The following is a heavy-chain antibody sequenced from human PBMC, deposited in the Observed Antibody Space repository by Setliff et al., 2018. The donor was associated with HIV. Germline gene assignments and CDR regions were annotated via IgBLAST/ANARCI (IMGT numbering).Heavy chain of an antibody. D-gene: IGHD2-8*02. CDR3: ARATRIIPLVVPGASDY. J-gene: IGHJ4*02. CDR1: GDSITGGSYY. CDR2: IYSSGTT. Sequence: SETLSLTCKVPGDSITGGSYYWSWIRQPAGKSLEWIGHIYSSGTTDYNPSLKRRVSISLDRPRNQVSLKLTSVTAADTALYYCARATRIIPLVVPGASDYWGQGTLVTVSS. V-gene: IGHV4-61*09.